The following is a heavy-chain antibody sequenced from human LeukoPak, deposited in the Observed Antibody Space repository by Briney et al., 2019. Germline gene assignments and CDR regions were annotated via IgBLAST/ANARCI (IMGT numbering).Heavy chain of an antibody. CDR1: GFTFSSYS. J-gene: IGHJ5*02. D-gene: IGHD3-10*01. V-gene: IGHV3-48*02. CDR3: ARDWDRLLWFGPPGGFDP. CDR2: ISSSSSTI. Sequence: GGSLRLSCTASGFTFSSYSMKWVRQAPGKGLEWVSYISSSSSTIYYADSVKGRFTISRDNAKNLLYLQMNSLRDEDTAVYYCARDWDRLLWFGPPGGFDPWGQGTLVTVSS.